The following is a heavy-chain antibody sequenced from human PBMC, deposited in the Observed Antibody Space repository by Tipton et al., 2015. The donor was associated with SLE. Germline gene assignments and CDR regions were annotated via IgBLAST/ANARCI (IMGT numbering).Heavy chain of an antibody. CDR3: AKDLRLVRGIQLWSDAFDI. V-gene: IGHV3-48*03. J-gene: IGHJ3*02. CDR1: GFTFSSYE. CDR2: ISSSGRTI. Sequence: GSLRLSCAASGFTFSSYEMNWVRQAPGKGLEWVSYISSSGRTIYYGDSAKGRFTISRDNSKNTLYLQMNSLRAEDTAVYYCAKDLRLVRGIQLWSDAFDIWGQGTMVTVSS. D-gene: IGHD5-18*01.